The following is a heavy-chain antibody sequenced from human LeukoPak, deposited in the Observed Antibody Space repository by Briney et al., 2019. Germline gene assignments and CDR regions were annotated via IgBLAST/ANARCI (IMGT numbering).Heavy chain of an antibody. V-gene: IGHV4-38-2*01. CDR3: ATIAAAELTNYFDY. Sequence: SETLSLTCAVSGYSISSGYYWGWIRQPPGKGLEWIGSIYHSGSTYYNPSLKSRVTISVDTSKNQFSLKLSSVTAADTAVYYCATIAAAELTNYFDYWGQGTLVTVSS. D-gene: IGHD6-13*01. CDR1: GYSISSGYY. CDR2: IYHSGST. J-gene: IGHJ4*02.